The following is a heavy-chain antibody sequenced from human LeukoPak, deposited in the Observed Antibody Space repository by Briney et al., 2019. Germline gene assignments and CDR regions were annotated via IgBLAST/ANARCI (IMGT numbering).Heavy chain of an antibody. CDR1: GGSFSSYY. CDR2: INHSGST. Sequence: KASETLTLTCAVYGGSFSSYYWSWIRQPPGKGLEWIGEINHSGSTNYNPSLKSRVTISVDTSKNQFSLKLSSVTAADTAVYYCARGYSYGYFYWGQGTLVTVTS. V-gene: IGHV4-34*01. D-gene: IGHD5-18*01. CDR3: ARGYSYGYFY. J-gene: IGHJ4*02.